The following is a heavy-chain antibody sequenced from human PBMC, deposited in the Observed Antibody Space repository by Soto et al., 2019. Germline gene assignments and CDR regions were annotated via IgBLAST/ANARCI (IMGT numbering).Heavy chain of an antibody. Sequence: SETLSLTCTVSGGSISSYYWSWIRQPPGKGLEWIGYIYYSGSTNYNPSLKSRVTISVDTSKNQFSLKLSSVTAADTAVYYCARQRDFWSGYSVGAAFDIWGQGTMVTVS. CDR2: IYYSGST. CDR3: ARQRDFWSGYSVGAAFDI. J-gene: IGHJ3*02. D-gene: IGHD3-3*01. CDR1: GGSISSYY. V-gene: IGHV4-59*08.